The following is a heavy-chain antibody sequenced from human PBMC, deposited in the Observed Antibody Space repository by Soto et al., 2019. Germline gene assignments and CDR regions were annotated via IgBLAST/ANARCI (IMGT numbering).Heavy chain of an antibody. V-gene: IGHV5-51*01. Sequence: GESLKISCKGSGYSFTNYWIGWVRQMPGKGLEWMGIIYPSDSDTRYSPSFQGQVTISADKSITTAYLQWSSLKASDTAMYYCARLLPGRNGNNYFDYWGQGTLVTVSS. CDR2: IYPSDSDT. CDR1: GYSFTNYW. CDR3: ARLLPGRNGNNYFDY. J-gene: IGHJ4*02. D-gene: IGHD2-15*01.